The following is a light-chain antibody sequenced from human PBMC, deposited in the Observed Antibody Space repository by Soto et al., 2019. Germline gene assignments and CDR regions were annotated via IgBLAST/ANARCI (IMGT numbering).Light chain of an antibody. CDR1: QNIRSY. J-gene: IGKJ1*01. Sequence: IQMTQSPSSLSASIGDRVTITCRASQNIRSYLNWYQQKPGKAPKLLIHAASSLQSGVPSRFSGSGSGTDFTLTISSLQPEDFAAYYCQLSDSTWTFGQGTKV. CDR3: QLSDSTWT. V-gene: IGKV1-39*01. CDR2: AAS.